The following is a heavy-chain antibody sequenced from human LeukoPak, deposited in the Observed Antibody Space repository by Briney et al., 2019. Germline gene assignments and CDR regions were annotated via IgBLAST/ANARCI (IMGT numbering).Heavy chain of an antibody. J-gene: IGHJ4*02. CDR1: GFTFSSYA. Sequence: GRSLRLSCAASGFTFSSYAMSWVRQAPGKGLEWVSAISGSGGSTYYADSVKGRFTISRDDSKNTLYLQMNSLKTEDTAVYYCTTNPLYGIAVAGIDYWGQGTLVTVSS. CDR2: ISGSGGST. V-gene: IGHV3-23*01. CDR3: TTNPLYGIAVAGIDY. D-gene: IGHD6-19*01.